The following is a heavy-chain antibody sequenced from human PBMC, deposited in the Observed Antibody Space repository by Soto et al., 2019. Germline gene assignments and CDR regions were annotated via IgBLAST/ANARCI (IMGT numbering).Heavy chain of an antibody. V-gene: IGHV4-4*02. D-gene: IGHD4-17*01. CDR2: IYHTGST. CDR1: IGSITSTNW. J-gene: IGHJ4*02. CDR3: GAHAGATYGPLDY. Sequence: QVQLQQSGPGLVKPSGTLSLTCAVSIGSITSTNWWTWVRQPPGKELEWLGEIYHTGSTNYNPSLRSRVTLSVDKSKNQGSLRLFSVTAPDTAVYYCGAHAGATYGPLDYWGRGTLVTVSS.